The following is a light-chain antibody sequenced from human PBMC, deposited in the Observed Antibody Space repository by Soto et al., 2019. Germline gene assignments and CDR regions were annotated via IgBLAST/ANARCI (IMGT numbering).Light chain of an antibody. CDR2: DDD. Sequence: QSVTTQPPSVSTAPGQRVTISCSGSSSNIGGNSVSWYQQLPGTAPKLLIYDDDKRPSGMPDRFSGSKSGTSATLGITGFQTGDEADYYCGSWDSSLSAYVFGTGTKLTVL. CDR1: SSNIGGNS. CDR3: GSWDSSLSAYV. V-gene: IGLV1-51*01. J-gene: IGLJ1*01.